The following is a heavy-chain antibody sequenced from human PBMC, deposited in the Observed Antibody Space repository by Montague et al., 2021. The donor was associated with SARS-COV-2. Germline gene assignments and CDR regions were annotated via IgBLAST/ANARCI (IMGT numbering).Heavy chain of an antibody. Sequence: SETLSLTCTVSGGSISSSGYYWGWIRQPPGKGLEWIGSIYSSGSTYYNPSLKSRVTISVDTSKNQFSLKLSSVTAADTAVYYCARGGCELMVRPYAMDVWGQGTRVTVSS. CDR1: GGSISSSGYY. J-gene: IGHJ6*02. D-gene: IGHD6-13*01. CDR3: ARGGCELMVRPYAMDV. CDR2: IYSSGST. V-gene: IGHV4-39*07.